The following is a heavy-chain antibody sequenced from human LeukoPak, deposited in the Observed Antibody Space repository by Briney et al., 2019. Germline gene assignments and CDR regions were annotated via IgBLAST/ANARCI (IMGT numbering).Heavy chain of an antibody. D-gene: IGHD1-14*01. CDR1: GGSFSGYY. Sequence: SETLSLTCAVYGGSFSGYYWSWLCQPPGKGLEWIGEINHSGSTNYSPSLKSRVTISVDTSKNQFSLKLSSVTAADTAVYYCARAPNLPPGNWFDPWGRGTLVTVSS. CDR3: ARAPNLPPGNWFDP. J-gene: IGHJ5*02. V-gene: IGHV4-34*01. CDR2: INHSGST.